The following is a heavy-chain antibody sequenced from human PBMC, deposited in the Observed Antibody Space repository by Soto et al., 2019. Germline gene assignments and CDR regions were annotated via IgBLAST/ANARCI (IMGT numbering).Heavy chain of an antibody. V-gene: IGHV3-23*01. D-gene: IGHD3-9*01. CDR1: GFTFSGFA. J-gene: IGHJ4*02. CDR2: IGGSDGST. Sequence: EVQLLESGGGLVQPGGSLRLSCVTSGFTFSGFAMTWVRQAPGKGLEWVSGIGGSDGSTSYADSVKGRFTISRDTSKNTLYLQMSSLRVEDTAIYYCTKTRYFDFPGTFAYWGQGTQVTVSS. CDR3: TKTRYFDFPGTFAY.